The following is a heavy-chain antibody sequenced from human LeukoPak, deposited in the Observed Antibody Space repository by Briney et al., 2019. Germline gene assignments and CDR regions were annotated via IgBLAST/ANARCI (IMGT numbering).Heavy chain of an antibody. CDR2: IIPIFGTA. J-gene: IGHJ4*02. D-gene: IGHD3-16*02. Sequence: GASVKVSCKASGYTFTGYYMHWVRQAPGQGLEWMGGIIPIFGTANYAQKFQGRVTITADKSTSTAYMELSSLRSGDTAVYYCARVGYDYVWGSYLNFDYWGQGTLVTVSS. V-gene: IGHV1-69*06. CDR1: GYTFTGYY. CDR3: ARVGYDYVWGSYLNFDY.